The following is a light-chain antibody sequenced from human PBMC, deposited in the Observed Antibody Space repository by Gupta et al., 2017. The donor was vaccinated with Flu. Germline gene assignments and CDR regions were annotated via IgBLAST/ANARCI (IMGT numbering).Light chain of an antibody. V-gene: IGLV3-19*01. CDR2: GKN. Sequence: SSELTQDPAVSVALGQTVRITCQGDSLRSNYASWCQQKLGQAPVLVIYGKNNRPSGIPDRFFGSSSGNTASLTITGAQAEDEADYYCNSRDSRGKHVVFGGGTRLTVL. J-gene: IGLJ2*01. CDR3: NSRDSRGKHVV. CDR1: SLRSNY.